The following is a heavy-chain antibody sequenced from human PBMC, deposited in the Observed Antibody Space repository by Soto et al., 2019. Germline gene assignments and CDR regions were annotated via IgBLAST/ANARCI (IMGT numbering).Heavy chain of an antibody. CDR2: TNAANGDT. D-gene: IGHD6-13*01. V-gene: IGHV1-3*01. Sequence: ASVKVSCKASGYTFTSYGIHWVRQAPGQRPEWMGWTNAANGDTKYSPKFQGRVTITRDTSASTAYMELSSLRSEDTAVYYCVRRHVSATGIDWFDPWGQGTLVT. CDR3: VRRHVSATGIDWFDP. J-gene: IGHJ5*02. CDR1: GYTFTSYG.